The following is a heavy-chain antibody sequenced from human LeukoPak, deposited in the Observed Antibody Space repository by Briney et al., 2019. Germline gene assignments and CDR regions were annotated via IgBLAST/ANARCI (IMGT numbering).Heavy chain of an antibody. CDR2: INHSGST. CDR1: GGSFSGYY. D-gene: IGHD6-13*01. J-gene: IGHJ5*02. CDR3: ARHPIAAAVYDP. V-gene: IGHV4-34*01. Sequence: SETLSLTCAVYGGSFSGYYWSWIRQPPGKGLEWIGEINHSGSTNYNPSLKSRVTISVDTSKNQFSLKLSSVTAADTAVYYCARHPIAAAVYDPWGQGTLVTVS.